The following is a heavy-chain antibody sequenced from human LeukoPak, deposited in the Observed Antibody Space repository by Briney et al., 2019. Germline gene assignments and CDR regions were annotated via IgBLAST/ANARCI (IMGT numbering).Heavy chain of an antibody. J-gene: IGHJ4*02. CDR2: ISGSGGST. Sequence: GGSLRLSCAAAGFTFSSYAMSWVRQAPGKGLEWVSAISGSGGSTYYADSVKGRFTISRDNFKNTLYLQMNGLRAEDTAFYCADKDASHRLNWNYVSFWNYWGQGTLVTVSS. CDR1: GFTFSSYA. CDR3: DKDASHRLNWNYVSFWNY. D-gene: IGHD1-7*01. V-gene: IGHV3-23*01.